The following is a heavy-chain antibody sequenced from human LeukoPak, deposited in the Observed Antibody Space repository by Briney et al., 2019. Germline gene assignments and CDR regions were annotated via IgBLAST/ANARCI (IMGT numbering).Heavy chain of an antibody. J-gene: IGHJ4*02. CDR1: GYSISSGYY. Sequence: SETLSLTCAVAGYSISSGYYWGGSRRPPGKGGQWIGSIYHSGTTYYNPSLKSRVTISVDTSKNQFSLKLSSVTAADTVVYYCARLSGNYLPFDYWGQGTLVTVSS. D-gene: IGHD1-26*01. CDR3: ARLSGNYLPFDY. CDR2: IYHSGTT. V-gene: IGHV4-38-2*01.